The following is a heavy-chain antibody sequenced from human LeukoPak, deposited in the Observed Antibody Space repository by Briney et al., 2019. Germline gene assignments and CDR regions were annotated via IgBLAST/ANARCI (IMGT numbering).Heavy chain of an antibody. CDR3: AGLELRYFLDP. Sequence: SETLSLTCTVSGGSISSGGYHWSWIRQHPGKGLEWIGYIYYSGITYYNPSLKSRVTISVDTSKNQFSLKLSSVTAADTAVYYCAGLELRYFLDPWGQGTLVTVSS. D-gene: IGHD3-9*01. V-gene: IGHV4-31*03. CDR2: IYYSGIT. J-gene: IGHJ5*02. CDR1: GGSISSGGYH.